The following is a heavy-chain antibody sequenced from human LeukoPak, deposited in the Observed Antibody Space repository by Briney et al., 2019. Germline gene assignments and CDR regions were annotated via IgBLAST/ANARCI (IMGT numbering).Heavy chain of an antibody. CDR1: GYTFTDYY. Sequence: ASVKVSCKASGYTFTDYYMHWVRQAPGQGLEWMGWINPNSGGTNYAQKFQGRVTMTRDTSISTAYMGLSRLRSDDTAVYYCARGNTATPNFDYWGQGTLVTVSS. V-gene: IGHV1-2*02. D-gene: IGHD5-18*01. CDR2: INPNSGGT. J-gene: IGHJ4*02. CDR3: ARGNTATPNFDY.